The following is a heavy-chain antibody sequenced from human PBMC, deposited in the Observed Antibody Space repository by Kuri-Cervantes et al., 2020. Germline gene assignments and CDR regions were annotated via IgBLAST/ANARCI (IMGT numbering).Heavy chain of an antibody. CDR1: GFTFSSYS. CDR2: ITSTSNYI. D-gene: IGHD6-19*01. CDR3: AKDTAGVSVAGEFDY. J-gene: IGHJ4*02. Sequence: GGSLRLSCAASGFTFSSYSMNWVRQAPGKGLEWVSSITSTSNYIYYADSVKGRFTISRDNAKNSLYLQMNSLRAEDTALYYCAKDTAGVSVAGEFDYWGQGTLVTVSS. V-gene: IGHV3-21*04.